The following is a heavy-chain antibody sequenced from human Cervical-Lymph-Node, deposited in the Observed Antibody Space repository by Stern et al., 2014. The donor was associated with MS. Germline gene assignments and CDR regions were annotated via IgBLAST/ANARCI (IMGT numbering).Heavy chain of an antibody. J-gene: IGHJ4*02. CDR3: AGGGYRH. CDR2: IYRTGST. Sequence: QLQLQESGSGLVKPSQTLSLTCSISGGSISSSGYSWSWIRQSPGKGLEWIGYIYRTGSTYYSASLKSRVTISQDPSQNQFSLKMTPVTAADTAVYYCAGGGYRHWGQGILVTVSS. D-gene: IGHD3-22*01. CDR1: GGSISSSGYS. V-gene: IGHV4-30-2*06.